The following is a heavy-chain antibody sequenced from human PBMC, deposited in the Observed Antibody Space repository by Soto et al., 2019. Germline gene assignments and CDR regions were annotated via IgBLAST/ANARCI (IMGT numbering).Heavy chain of an antibody. J-gene: IGHJ6*04. V-gene: IGHV4-4*02. CDR3: ARGGSYTYYCYCGMDV. CDR1: GGSISSSNW. D-gene: IGHD1-26*01. CDR2: IYHSGST. Sequence: SETLSLTCAVSGGSISSSNWWSWVRQPPGKGLEWIGEIYHSGSTNYNTSLKSRVTISVDKPKNQFSLKLSSVTAPDTAVYYCARGGSYTYYCYCGMDVWGKGNTVTF.